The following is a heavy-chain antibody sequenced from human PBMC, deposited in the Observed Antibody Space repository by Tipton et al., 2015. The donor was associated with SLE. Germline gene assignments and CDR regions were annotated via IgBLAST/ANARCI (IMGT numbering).Heavy chain of an antibody. J-gene: IGHJ4*02. D-gene: IGHD5-24*01. CDR3: TRVGDGYLVRFDY. CDR2: IRSKTYGGKT. Sequence: SLRLSCTGSGFTFGDYAISWVRQAPGKGLEWVGFIRSKTYGGKTEYAASVKGRFTISRDDSKSIAYLQMNSLKTEDTAMYYCTRVGDGYLVRFDYWGQGTLVTVSS. V-gene: IGHV3-49*04. CDR1: GFTFGDYA.